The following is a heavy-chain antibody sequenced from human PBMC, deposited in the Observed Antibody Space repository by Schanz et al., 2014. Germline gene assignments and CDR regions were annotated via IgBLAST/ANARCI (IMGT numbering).Heavy chain of an antibody. D-gene: IGHD3-10*01. CDR1: GFTVSSNY. V-gene: IGHV3-66*01. CDR2: IYSDGRT. J-gene: IGHJ3*01. CDR3: AKNGDRGA. Sequence: EVQLVESGGGLVQPGGSLRLSCVASGFTVSSNYMSWVRQAPGKGLEWVSVIYSDGRTYYGDSVKGRFTISRDNSKNTLYLQMNSLRAEDTAVYYCAKNGDRGAWGQGTMVTVSS.